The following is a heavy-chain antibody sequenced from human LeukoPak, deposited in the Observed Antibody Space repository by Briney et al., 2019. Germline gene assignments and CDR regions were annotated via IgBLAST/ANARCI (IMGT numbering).Heavy chain of an antibody. V-gene: IGHV4-61*01. J-gene: IGHJ5*02. Sequence: SETLSLTCTVSGGSVSSGSYYWSWIRQPPGKGLEWIGYIYYSGSTNYNPSLKSRVTISVDTSKNQFSLKLSSVTAADTAVYYCGTRVVGYCSSTSCSPYWFDPWGQGTLVTVSS. CDR1: GGSVSSGSYY. CDR2: IYYSGST. D-gene: IGHD2-2*03. CDR3: GTRVVGYCSSTSCSPYWFDP.